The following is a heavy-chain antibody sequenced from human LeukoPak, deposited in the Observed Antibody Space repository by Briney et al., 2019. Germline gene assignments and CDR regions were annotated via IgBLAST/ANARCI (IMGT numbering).Heavy chain of an antibody. J-gene: IGHJ3*02. CDR2: ISSSSTTA. V-gene: IGHV3-48*01. D-gene: IGHD2-2*01. Sequence: GGSLRLSCAASGFTFNDYGMNWVRQAPGKGLEWVSYISSSSTTAYYADSVKGRFTISRDNAKNSLYLQMNSLRAEDTAVYYCARDGPYCSSTSCYGLDAFDIWGQGTMVTVSS. CDR1: GFTFNDYG. CDR3: ARDGPYCSSTSCYGLDAFDI.